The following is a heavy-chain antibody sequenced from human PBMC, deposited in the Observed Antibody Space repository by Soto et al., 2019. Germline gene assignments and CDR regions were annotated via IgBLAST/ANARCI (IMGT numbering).Heavy chain of an antibody. V-gene: IGHV4-59*01. D-gene: IGHD6-25*01. J-gene: IGHJ5*02. Sequence: PSETLSLTCTVSGGSISRYYWSWIRQPPGKGLEWIGYIHYSGSTNYNPSLKSRVTISVDTSKNQFSLKLNSVTAADTAVYYCARPHGGSSGWDNWFDPWGQGTLVTVS. CDR1: GGSISRYY. CDR2: IHYSGST. CDR3: ARPHGGSSGWDNWFDP.